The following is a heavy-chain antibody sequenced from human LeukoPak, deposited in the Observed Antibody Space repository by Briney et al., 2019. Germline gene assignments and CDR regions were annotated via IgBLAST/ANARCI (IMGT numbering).Heavy chain of an antibody. CDR2: IKSKTDGGTT. Sequence: PGGSLRLSCAASGFTFSNAWMSWVRQAPGKGLEWVGRIKSKTDGGTTDYAAPVKGRFTISRDDSKNTLYLQMNSLKTEDTAVYYCTTDREDYDFWSGFSGVFRCFDYWGQGTLVTVSS. D-gene: IGHD3-3*01. CDR3: TTDREDYDFWSGFSGVFRCFDY. V-gene: IGHV3-15*01. J-gene: IGHJ4*02. CDR1: GFTFSNAW.